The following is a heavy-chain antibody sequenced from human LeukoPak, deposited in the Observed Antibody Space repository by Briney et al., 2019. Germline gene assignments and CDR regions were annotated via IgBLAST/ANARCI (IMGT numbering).Heavy chain of an antibody. Sequence: ASVTVSCKASGYTFTSYDISWVRQAPGQGLEWMGWISAYNGNTNYAQKLQGRVTMTTDTSTSTAYMELSSLRSEDTAVYYCARGDSGSSTFDYWGQGTLVTVSS. D-gene: IGHD1-26*01. V-gene: IGHV1-18*01. CDR2: ISAYNGNT. J-gene: IGHJ4*02. CDR1: GYTFTSYD. CDR3: ARGDSGSSTFDY.